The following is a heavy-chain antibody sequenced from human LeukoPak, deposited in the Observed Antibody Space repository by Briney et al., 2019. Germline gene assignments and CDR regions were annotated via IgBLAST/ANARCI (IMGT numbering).Heavy chain of an antibody. V-gene: IGHV3-21*01. CDR2: ITSSSNYI. J-gene: IGHJ4*02. CDR1: GFTFSIYS. CDR3: ARDRGYFDN. Sequence: PGGSLRPSCAASGFTFSIYSMNWVRQAPWKGLEWLSSITSSSNYIYYADSVKGRFTIPRDNVQNSLYLQMNSLRAEDTAMYYCARDRGYFDNWGQGTLVTVSS.